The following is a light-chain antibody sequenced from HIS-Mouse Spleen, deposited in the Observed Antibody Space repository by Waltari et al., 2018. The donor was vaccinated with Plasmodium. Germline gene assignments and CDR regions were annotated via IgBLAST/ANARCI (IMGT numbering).Light chain of an antibody. CDR1: SSDVGRYNL. Sequence: QSALTQPASVSGSTGQSIPISCTGTSSDVGRYNLVSWYQQHPGKAPKLMIYEGSKRPSGVSNRFSGSKSGNTASLTISGLQAEDEADYYCCSYAGSSTFVVFGGGTKLTVL. CDR2: EGS. CDR3: CSYAGSSTFVV. J-gene: IGLJ2*01. V-gene: IGLV2-23*03.